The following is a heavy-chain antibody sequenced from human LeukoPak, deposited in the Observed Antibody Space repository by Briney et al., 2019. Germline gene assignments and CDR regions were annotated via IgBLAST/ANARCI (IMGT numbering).Heavy chain of an antibody. V-gene: IGHV1-18*01. CDR1: GYTSTSYG. CDR3: ARERAKSLWFGENYYYDMDV. J-gene: IGHJ6*02. Sequence: ASVKVSCKASGYTSTSYGITWVRQAPGQGLEWMGWISAYNGNTNYAQKLQGRVTMTTDTSTSTAYMELRSLRSDDTAVYYCARERAKSLWFGENYYYDMDVWGQGTTVTVSS. D-gene: IGHD3-10*01. CDR2: ISAYNGNT.